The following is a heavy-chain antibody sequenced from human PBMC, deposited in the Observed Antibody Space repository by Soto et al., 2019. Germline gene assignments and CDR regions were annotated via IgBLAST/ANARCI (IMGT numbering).Heavy chain of an antibody. D-gene: IGHD6-19*01. Sequence: SETLSLTCTVSGYSISSGYYWGWIRQPPGKGLEWIGSIYHSGSSYYNPSLKSRVTILVDTSKNQFSLKLSSVTAADTAVYNCARHLFSSDYFYYFDYWGQGALVTVSS. J-gene: IGHJ4*02. CDR2: IYHSGSS. CDR3: ARHLFSSDYFYYFDY. V-gene: IGHV4-38-2*02. CDR1: GYSISSGYY.